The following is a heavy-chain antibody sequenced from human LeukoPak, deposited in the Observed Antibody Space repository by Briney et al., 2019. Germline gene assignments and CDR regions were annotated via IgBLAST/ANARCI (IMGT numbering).Heavy chain of an antibody. D-gene: IGHD6-19*01. CDR2: ISGSGGSR. CDR1: GFTFGSYA. Sequence: GGSLRLXCAASGFTFGSYAMSWVRQAPGKGLEWVSAISGSGGSRYYADSVKGRFTISRDNSKNTLYLQMNSLRAEDTAVYYCASSGPYSSGWYAFDIWGQGTMVTVSS. V-gene: IGHV3-23*01. J-gene: IGHJ3*02. CDR3: ASSGPYSSGWYAFDI.